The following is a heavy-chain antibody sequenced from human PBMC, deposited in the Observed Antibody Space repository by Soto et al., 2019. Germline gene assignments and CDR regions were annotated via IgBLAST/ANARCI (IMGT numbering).Heavy chain of an antibody. CDR3: ARDGGGYCSGGSCPAPLDY. Sequence: PSETLSLTCTVSGGSISSYYWSWIRQPPGKGLEWIGYIYYSGSTNYTPSLKSRVTISVDTSKNQFSLKLSSVTAADTAVYYCARDGGGYCSGGSCPAPLDYWGQGTLVTVSS. D-gene: IGHD2-15*01. CDR2: IYYSGST. CDR1: GGSISSYY. V-gene: IGHV4-59*01. J-gene: IGHJ4*02.